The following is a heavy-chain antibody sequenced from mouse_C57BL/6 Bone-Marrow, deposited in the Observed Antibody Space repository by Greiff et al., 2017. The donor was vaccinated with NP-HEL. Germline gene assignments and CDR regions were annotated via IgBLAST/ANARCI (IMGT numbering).Heavy chain of an antibody. V-gene: IGHV1-53*01. CDR1: GYTFTSYW. J-gene: IGHJ2*01. D-gene: IGHD3-2*02. CDR2: INPNNGGT. Sequence: VQLQQPGTELVKPGASVKLSCKASGYTFTSYWMHWLKQRPGQGLEWIGNINPNNGGTHDNEKFKTKATLTVDKSSRTAYMQLSSPTSEDSAVYYCARDSGCAFDYWGPGTTLTVSS. CDR3: ARDSGCAFDY.